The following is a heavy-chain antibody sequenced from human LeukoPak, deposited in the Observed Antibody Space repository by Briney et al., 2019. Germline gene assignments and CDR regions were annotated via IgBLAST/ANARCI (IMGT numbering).Heavy chain of an antibody. CDR1: GYTFTSYG. CDR2: ISAYNGNT. CDR3: ARVYRYNWNYRADY. Sequence: ASVKVSCKASGYTFTSYGISWVRQAPGQGLEWMGWISAYNGNTNYAQKLQGRVTMTTDTSTSTAYMELRSLRSHDTAVYYCARVYRYNWNYRADYWGQGTLVTVSS. V-gene: IGHV1-18*01. D-gene: IGHD1-7*01. J-gene: IGHJ4*02.